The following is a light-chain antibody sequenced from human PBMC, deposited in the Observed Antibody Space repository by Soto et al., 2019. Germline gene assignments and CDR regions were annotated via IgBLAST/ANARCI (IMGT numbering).Light chain of an antibody. Sequence: DIVLTQSPGTLSLSPGESATVSCRASQSVTSNYLAWYQQKPGQAPRLLIYGASNRATGIPDRFSGSGCGTDFTLTISRLEPEEFAVYYCQQYHRSPRTFGQGTKVEFK. CDR2: GAS. V-gene: IGKV3-20*01. CDR1: QSVTSNY. J-gene: IGKJ1*01. CDR3: QQYHRSPRT.